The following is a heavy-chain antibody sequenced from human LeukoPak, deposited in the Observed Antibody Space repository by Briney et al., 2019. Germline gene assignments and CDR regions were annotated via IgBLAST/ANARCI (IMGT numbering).Heavy chain of an antibody. Sequence: GRSLRFSCAASGFTFSSYGMHWVRQAPGKGLEWVAVIWYDGSNKYYADSVKGRFTISRDNSKNTLYLQMNSLRAEDTAVYYCARDLDGAPVYWGQGTLVTVSS. V-gene: IGHV3-33*01. CDR3: ARDLDGAPVY. J-gene: IGHJ4*02. CDR2: IWYDGSNK. D-gene: IGHD1-14*01. CDR1: GFTFSSYG.